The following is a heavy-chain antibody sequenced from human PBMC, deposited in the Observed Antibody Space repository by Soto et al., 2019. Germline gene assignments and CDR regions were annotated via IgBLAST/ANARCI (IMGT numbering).Heavy chain of an antibody. CDR3: ARGGITGTYYFDY. CDR2: INHSGST. J-gene: IGHJ4*02. Sequence: QVQLQQWGAGLLKPSETLSLTCAVYGGSFSGYYWSWIRQPPGKGLEWIGEINHSGSTNYNPSLKSRVTISVDTSKIQFSLKLSSVTAADTAVYYCARGGITGTYYFDYWGQGTLVTVSS. CDR1: GGSFSGYY. D-gene: IGHD1-20*01. V-gene: IGHV4-34*01.